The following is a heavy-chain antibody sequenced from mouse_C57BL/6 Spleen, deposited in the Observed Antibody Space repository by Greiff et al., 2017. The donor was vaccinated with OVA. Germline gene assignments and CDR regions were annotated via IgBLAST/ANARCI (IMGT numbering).Heavy chain of an antibody. V-gene: IGHV1-4*01. Sequence: VHLVESGAELARPGASVKMSCKASGYTFTSYTMHWVKQRPGQGLEWIGYINPSSGYTKYNQKFKDKATLTADKSSSTAYMQLSSLTSEDSAVYYCAREEDYGYNWFAYWGQGTLVTVSA. CDR2: INPSSGYT. J-gene: IGHJ3*01. CDR1: GYTFTSYT. D-gene: IGHD2-2*01. CDR3: AREEDYGYNWFAY.